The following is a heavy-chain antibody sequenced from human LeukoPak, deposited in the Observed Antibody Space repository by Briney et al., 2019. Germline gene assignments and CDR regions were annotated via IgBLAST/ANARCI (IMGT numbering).Heavy chain of an antibody. CDR1: GFTFSSYA. V-gene: IGHV3-30*01. CDR3: ARLMGGVFDI. Sequence: PGGSLGLSCAASGFTFSSYAMHWVRQAPGKGLEWVAVISYDGSNKYYADSVKGRFTISRDNSKNTLYLQMNSLRAEDTAVYYCARLMGGVFDIWGQGTMVTVSS. J-gene: IGHJ3*02. D-gene: IGHD2-8*01. CDR2: ISYDGSNK.